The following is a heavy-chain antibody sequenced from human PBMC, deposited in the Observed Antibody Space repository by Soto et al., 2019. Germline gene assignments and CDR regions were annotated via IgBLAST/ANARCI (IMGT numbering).Heavy chain of an antibody. V-gene: IGHV3-30-3*01. CDR3: ARIDEQLEDYYYYYGMDV. J-gene: IGHJ6*02. Sequence: GGSLRLSCAASGFSFSTYTMSWVRRAPGKGLEWVSVITYNGSNQYYADSVKGRFTISRDNSKNTLYLQMNSLRAEDTAVYYCARIDEQLEDYYYYYGMDVWGQGTTVTVSS. CDR2: ITYNGSNQ. D-gene: IGHD6-6*01. CDR1: GFSFSTYT.